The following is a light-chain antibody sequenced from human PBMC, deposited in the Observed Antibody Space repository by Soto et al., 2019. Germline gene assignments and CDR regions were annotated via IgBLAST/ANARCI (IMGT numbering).Light chain of an antibody. CDR2: DAS. Sequence: EIVLTQSPATLSLSPGERATLSCRASQSVSSYLGWYQQKPGQAPRLLIYDASNRATGIPARFSGGGSGTDFTLTISSLAPEDFAVYYCQQRSDWPLTFGGGTKVEIK. J-gene: IGKJ4*01. V-gene: IGKV3-11*01. CDR3: QQRSDWPLT. CDR1: QSVSSY.